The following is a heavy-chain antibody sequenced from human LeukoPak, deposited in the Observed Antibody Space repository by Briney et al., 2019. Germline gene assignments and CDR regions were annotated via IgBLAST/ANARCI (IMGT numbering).Heavy chain of an antibody. J-gene: IGHJ4*02. V-gene: IGHV1-69*05. Sequence: GASVKVSCKACGGTFSSYAISWVRQAPGQGLEWMGGIIPIFGTANYAQKFQGRVTITTDESTSTAYMELSSLRSEDTAVYYCARSWIQLWLSSGFDHWGQGTLVTVFS. CDR1: GGTFSSYA. CDR2: IIPIFGTA. CDR3: ARSWIQLWLSSGFDH. D-gene: IGHD5-18*01.